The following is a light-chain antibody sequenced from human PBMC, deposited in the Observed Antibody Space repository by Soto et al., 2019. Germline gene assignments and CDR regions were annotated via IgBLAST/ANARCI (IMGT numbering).Light chain of an antibody. CDR1: SSDVGSYNL. V-gene: IGLV2-23*02. CDR3: CSYAGSSTYV. CDR2: EVS. J-gene: IGLJ1*01. Sequence: QSVLTQPASVSGSPGQSITISCPGTSSDVGSYNLVSWYQQHPGKAPKLMIYEVSKRPSGVSNRFSGSKSGNTASLTISGPQAEDEADYYCCSYAGSSTYVFGTGTKVTVL.